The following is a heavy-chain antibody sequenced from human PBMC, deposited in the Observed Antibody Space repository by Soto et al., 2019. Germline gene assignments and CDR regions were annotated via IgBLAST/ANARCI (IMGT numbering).Heavy chain of an antibody. CDR3: ARLGNEYDSGPLLYLKF. CDR2: VYKTQST. V-gene: IGHV4-31*03. CDR1: GDSISRGFFY. J-gene: IGHJ4*02. Sequence: PSETLSLTCTVSGDSISRGFFYWSWIRHVPGKGLEWIGNVYKTQSTDFNPSLKSRLTMSVDTSTNQFSLRLTSVTAADTAVYYCARLGNEYDSGPLLYLKFWGPGSLVTVSS. D-gene: IGHD3-10*01.